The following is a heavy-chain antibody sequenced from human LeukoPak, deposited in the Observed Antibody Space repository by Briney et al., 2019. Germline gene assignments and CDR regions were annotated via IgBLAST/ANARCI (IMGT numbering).Heavy chain of an antibody. D-gene: IGHD3-22*01. J-gene: IGHJ3*02. CDR1: GYSFTSYW. Sequence: AGGSLRLSCKVSGYSFTSYWISWVRQMPGKGLEWMGRIDPSDSYTNYRPSFQGPVTISADKSISTAYLQWSSLKASDTAVYYCARRGSSGYYADTFDIWGQGTMVTVSS. CDR3: ARRGSSGYYADTFDI. CDR2: IDPSDSYT. V-gene: IGHV5-10-1*01.